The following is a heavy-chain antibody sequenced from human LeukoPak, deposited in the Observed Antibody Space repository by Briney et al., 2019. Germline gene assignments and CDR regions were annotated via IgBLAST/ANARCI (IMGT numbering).Heavy chain of an antibody. CDR1: GGSFSGYY. Sequence: SETLSLTCAVYGGSFSGYYWSWIRQPPGKGLEWIGEINHSGSTNYNPSLKIRVTISVDTSKNQFSLKLSSVTAADTAVYYCARGQYGDYSDYWGQGTLVTVSS. J-gene: IGHJ4*02. V-gene: IGHV4-34*01. D-gene: IGHD4-17*01. CDR3: ARGQYGDYSDY. CDR2: INHSGST.